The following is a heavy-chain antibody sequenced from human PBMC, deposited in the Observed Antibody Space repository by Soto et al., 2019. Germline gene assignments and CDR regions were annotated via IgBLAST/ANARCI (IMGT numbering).Heavy chain of an antibody. CDR2: ISAYNGNT. Sequence: QVQLVQSGAEVKKPGASVKVSCKASGYTFTSYGISWVRQAPGQGLEWMGWISAYNGNTNYAQKLQERVTMTTDRSTSTAYMELRSLRSDDTAVYYCARDQGESTLSRIAVAGEFDYWGQGTLVTVSS. V-gene: IGHV1-18*01. D-gene: IGHD6-19*01. CDR1: GYTFTSYG. CDR3: ARDQGESTLSRIAVAGEFDY. J-gene: IGHJ4*02.